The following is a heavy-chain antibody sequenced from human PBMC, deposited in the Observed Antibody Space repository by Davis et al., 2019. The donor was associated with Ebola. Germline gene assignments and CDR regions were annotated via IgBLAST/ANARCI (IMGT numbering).Heavy chain of an antibody. J-gene: IGHJ5*02. CDR1: GFSIRNSW. CDR3: ARVARGAPNRWFDP. CDR2: INTDGSTT. V-gene: IGHV3-74*01. Sequence: GESLKISCTAFGFSIRNSWIHWVRQAPGKGLVWVSRINTDGSTTDYADSVKGRFTVSRDNAKYTVYLQMDSLRVEDTAVYYCARVARGAPNRWFDPWGQGTLVTVSS.